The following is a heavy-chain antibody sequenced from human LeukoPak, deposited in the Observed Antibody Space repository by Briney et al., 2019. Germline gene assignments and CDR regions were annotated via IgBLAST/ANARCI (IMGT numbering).Heavy chain of an antibody. Sequence: ASVKVSCKASGYTFTSYGISWVRQAPGQGLEWMGWISAYNGNTNYAQKLQGRVTMTTDTSTSTAYMELRSLRSDDTAVYYCARDRYYYVSSGYYYEYWGQGTLVTVSS. D-gene: IGHD3-22*01. CDR1: GYTFTSYG. V-gene: IGHV1-18*01. CDR3: ARDRYYYVSSGYYYEY. J-gene: IGHJ4*02. CDR2: ISAYNGNT.